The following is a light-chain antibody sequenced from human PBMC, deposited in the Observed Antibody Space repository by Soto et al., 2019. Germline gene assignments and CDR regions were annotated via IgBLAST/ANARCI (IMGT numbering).Light chain of an antibody. Sequence: EIALTQSPGTLSLSPGERATLSCRASQSVTANYLAWYQQKPGQAPRLLIYAASIGATGIPDRFSGSGSGXDFTLTISRLEPEDFAVYYCLQYGIPLWTFGQGTKVEIK. CDR1: QSVTANY. CDR2: AAS. J-gene: IGKJ1*01. CDR3: LQYGIPLWT. V-gene: IGKV3-20*01.